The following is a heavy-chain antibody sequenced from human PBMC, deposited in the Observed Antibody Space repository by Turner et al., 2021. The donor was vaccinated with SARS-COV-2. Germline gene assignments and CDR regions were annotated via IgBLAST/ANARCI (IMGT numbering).Heavy chain of an antibody. Sequence: QLQLQESGPRLVKPSETLSLTCTVSGDSIAGSAYDWGWIRQSPAQGLEWIGTVDSGGTTYYKQSLKRRITLSVDTYTNHFYLNLYSVTAADTAVYYCVRLSLVYGDYAEYWGQGALVTVSS. D-gene: IGHD4-17*01. CDR3: VRLSLVYGDYAEY. V-gene: IGHV4-39*02. J-gene: IGHJ4*02. CDR2: VDSGGTT. CDR1: GDSIAGSAYD.